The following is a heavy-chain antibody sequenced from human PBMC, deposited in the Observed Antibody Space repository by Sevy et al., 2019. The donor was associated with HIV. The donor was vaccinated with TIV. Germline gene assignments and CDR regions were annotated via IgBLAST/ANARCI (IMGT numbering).Heavy chain of an antibody. Sequence: GGSLRLSCAASGFTFTNYGMHWVRQVPGKGLEWVTFIRYDGSGKYYAASVKGRFTISRDDSKNTLYLQMDSLRPEDTAIYYCAKDVAGPGRRYFDSWGQGTLVTVSS. CDR3: AKDVAGPGRRYFDS. CDR1: GFTFTNYG. V-gene: IGHV3-30*02. CDR2: IRYDGSGK. J-gene: IGHJ4*02. D-gene: IGHD6-13*01.